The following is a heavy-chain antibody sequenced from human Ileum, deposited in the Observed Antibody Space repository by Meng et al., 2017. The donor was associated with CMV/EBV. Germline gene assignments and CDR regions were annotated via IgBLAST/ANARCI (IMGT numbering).Heavy chain of an antibody. J-gene: IGHJ4*02. CDR2: IHSTGSI. D-gene: IGHD2-21*01. V-gene: IGHV4-31*03. CDR3: ARDTIRDGVDY. CDR1: GASIGSGTFY. Sequence: CSVSGASIGSGTFYWGWIRQYPGKGLEWMGFIHSTGSIYYNPSLKSRLLISADTSNNHFSLTLTSVTAADSAIYYCARDTIRDGVDYWGQGTLVTVSS.